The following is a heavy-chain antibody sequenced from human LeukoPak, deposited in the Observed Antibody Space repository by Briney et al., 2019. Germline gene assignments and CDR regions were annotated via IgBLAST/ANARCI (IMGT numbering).Heavy chain of an antibody. Sequence: GGSLRLSCAASGFTFSSYAVHWVRQAPGKGLEWVAVIWYDGSNKYYADSVKGRFTISRDNSKNTLYLQMNSLRAEDTAVYYCARDHRDWFDPWGQGTLVTVSS. D-gene: IGHD1-14*01. J-gene: IGHJ5*02. V-gene: IGHV3-33*08. CDR3: ARDHRDWFDP. CDR2: IWYDGSNK. CDR1: GFTFSSYA.